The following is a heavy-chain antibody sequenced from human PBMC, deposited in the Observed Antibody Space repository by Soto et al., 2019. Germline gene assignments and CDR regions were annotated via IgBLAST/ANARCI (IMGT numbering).Heavy chain of an antibody. CDR3: SRSLDS. Sequence: GSLRLSCAASGFTFSSFWMDWVRQAPGKGLEWVANINPDGSEKHYVDSVKGRFTISRDSAKNSLYLQMSSLTAEDSALYYCSRSLDSWGQGTRVTVSS. V-gene: IGHV3-7*01. CDR2: INPDGSEK. CDR1: GFTFSSFW. J-gene: IGHJ4*02.